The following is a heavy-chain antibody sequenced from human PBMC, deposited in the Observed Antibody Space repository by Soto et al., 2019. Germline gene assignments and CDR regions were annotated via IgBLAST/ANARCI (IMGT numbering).Heavy chain of an antibody. J-gene: IGHJ5*02. D-gene: IGHD3-3*01. CDR2: IYTSGST. V-gene: IGHV4-4*07. CDR1: GGYISSYY. Sequence: SETLSLTCIVSGGYISSYYWSWIRQPAGKGLEWFGRIYTSGSTNYNPSLKSRVTMSVDTSKNQFSLKLSSVTAADTAVYYCARDRGTYDFWSGYSTAGWFDPWGQGTLVTVSS. CDR3: ARDRGTYDFWSGYSTAGWFDP.